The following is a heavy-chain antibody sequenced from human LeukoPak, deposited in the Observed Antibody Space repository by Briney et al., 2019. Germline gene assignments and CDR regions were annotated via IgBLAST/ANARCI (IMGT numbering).Heavy chain of an antibody. Sequence: SETLSLTCTVSGGSISSSSYYWGWIRQPPGKGLECIGSIYYSGSTYYNPSLKSRVTISVDTSKNQFSLKLSSVTAADTAVYYCARAKIDSWFDPWGQGTLVTVSS. D-gene: IGHD3-3*01. CDR2: IYYSGST. CDR1: GGSISSSSYY. J-gene: IGHJ5*02. CDR3: ARAKIDSWFDP. V-gene: IGHV4-39*07.